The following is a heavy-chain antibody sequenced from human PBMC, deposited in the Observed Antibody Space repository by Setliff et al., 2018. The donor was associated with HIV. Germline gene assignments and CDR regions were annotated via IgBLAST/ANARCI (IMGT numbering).Heavy chain of an antibody. CDR3: AVWIREVIP. Sequence: GGSLRLSCAASGFTFSDHYMDWVRQAPGKGLEWVGRTKNKDNSFTTEYAASVKGRSTISRDDSKSSLSLHMNSLKTEDTAVYYCAVWIREVIPWGRGTLVTVSS. J-gene: IGHJ5*02. V-gene: IGHV3-72*01. D-gene: IGHD3-10*01. CDR1: GFTFSDHY. CDR2: TKNKDNSFTT.